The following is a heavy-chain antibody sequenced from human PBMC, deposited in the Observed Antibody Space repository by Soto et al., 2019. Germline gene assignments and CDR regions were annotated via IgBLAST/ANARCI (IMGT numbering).Heavy chain of an antibody. V-gene: IGHV4-61*01. D-gene: IGHD2-2*02. CDR1: GGSVSSDTHY. CDR3: ARFVRSCSGTTCYTRADV. J-gene: IGHJ6*02. CDR2: IYSSGST. Sequence: LSLTCTVSGGSVSSDTHYWSWIRQPPGKRLEWIGSIYSSGSTNYNPSLKSRVTMSVDTSKNQFSLKLRSVIVADTAVYHCARFVRSCSGTTCYTRADVWGQGTTVTVS.